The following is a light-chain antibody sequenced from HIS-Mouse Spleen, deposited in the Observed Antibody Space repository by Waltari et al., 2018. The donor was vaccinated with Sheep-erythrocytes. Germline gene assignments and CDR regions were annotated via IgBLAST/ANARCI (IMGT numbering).Light chain of an antibody. CDR3: CSYAGSYNHV. J-gene: IGLJ1*01. V-gene: IGLV2-11*01. CDR1: SSDGGGYNY. Sequence: QSALTQPRSVSGSPGQSVTISCPGTSSDGGGYNYVSWYQQHPGKAPKLMIYDVSKRPSGVPDRFSGSKSGNTASLTISGLQAEDEADYYCCSYAGSYNHVFGTGTKVTVL. CDR2: DVS.